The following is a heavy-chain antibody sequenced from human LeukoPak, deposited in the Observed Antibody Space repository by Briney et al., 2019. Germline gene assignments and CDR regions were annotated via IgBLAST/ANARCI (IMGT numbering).Heavy chain of an antibody. CDR2: TGSTGVSA. CDR3: AKDPGVVPAHYFDY. CDR1: GFTFSSYA. V-gene: IGHV3-23*01. J-gene: IGHJ4*02. D-gene: IGHD2-2*01. Sequence: GGSLRLSCAASGFTFSSYAMNWVRQAPGKGLEWVSATGSTGVSAFYADSVKGRFTVSRDNSKNTLSLQMNSLRAEDTAVYYCAKDPGVVPAHYFDYWGQGILVTVSS.